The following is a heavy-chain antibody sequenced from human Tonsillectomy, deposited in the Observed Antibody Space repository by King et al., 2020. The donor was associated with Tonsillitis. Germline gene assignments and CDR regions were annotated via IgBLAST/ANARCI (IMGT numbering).Heavy chain of an antibody. CDR3: AKAKRLYVPDAFDV. Sequence: VQLVESGGGVVQPGRSLRLSCAASGFTFSNYGMHWVRQAPGKGLEWVAVISYHGSDEDYADSVKGRFSISRDNSKQMLYLQMNSLSAEDTAVYYCAKAKRLYVPDAFDVWGQGPMVTVSS. V-gene: IGHV3-30*18. J-gene: IGHJ3*01. D-gene: IGHD3-10*02. CDR2: ISYHGSDE. CDR1: GFTFSNYG.